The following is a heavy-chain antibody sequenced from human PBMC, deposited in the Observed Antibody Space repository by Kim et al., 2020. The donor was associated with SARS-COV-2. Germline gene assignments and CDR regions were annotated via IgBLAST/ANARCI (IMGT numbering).Heavy chain of an antibody. CDR3: ARLYYYDSSGYNFDY. Sequence: PSFQGQVTISADKSISTAYLQWSSLKASDTAMYYCARLYYYDSSGYNFDYWGQGTLVTVSS. V-gene: IGHV5-51*01. J-gene: IGHJ4*02. D-gene: IGHD3-22*01.